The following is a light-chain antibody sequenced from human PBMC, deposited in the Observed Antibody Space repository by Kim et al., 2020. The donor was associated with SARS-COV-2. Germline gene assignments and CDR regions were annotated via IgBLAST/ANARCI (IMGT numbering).Light chain of an antibody. V-gene: IGKV1-39*01. Sequence: DIQMTQSPSSLSAVVGDRVTTTCRASQTITTYLIWYQQKPGKAPNLLIYGASTLQTGVPSRFSGSGSGTDFTLTISNVQPEDVATYYCQQSDRPPLTFGGGTKVDIK. CDR1: QTITTY. J-gene: IGKJ4*01. CDR3: QQSDRPPLT. CDR2: GAS.